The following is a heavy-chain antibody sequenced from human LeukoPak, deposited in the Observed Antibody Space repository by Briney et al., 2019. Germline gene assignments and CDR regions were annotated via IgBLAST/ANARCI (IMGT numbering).Heavy chain of an antibody. CDR1: GYTFTSYY. Sequence: GASVKVSCKXSGYTFTSYYMHWVRQAPGQGLEWMGIINPSGGSTGYSQKFQGRVTMTRDTSTSTVYMELSSLRSEDTAVYYCARKAGYCSGGSCSNWFDPWGQGTLVTVSS. D-gene: IGHD2-15*01. V-gene: IGHV1-46*03. CDR2: INPSGGST. J-gene: IGHJ5*02. CDR3: ARKAGYCSGGSCSNWFDP.